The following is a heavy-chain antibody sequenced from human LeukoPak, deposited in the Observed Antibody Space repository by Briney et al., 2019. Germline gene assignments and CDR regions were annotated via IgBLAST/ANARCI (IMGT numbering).Heavy chain of an antibody. CDR3: ARVDRY. CDR1: GFTFSSYS. V-gene: IGHV3-48*01. Sequence: GGSLRLSCAVSGFTFSSYSMKWVRQAPGKGLEWISYISSSSSSIYYADSVKGRFTISRDNAKNSLYLQMSSLRAEDTAVYYCARVDRYWGQGTLVTVSS. CDR2: ISSSSSSI. J-gene: IGHJ4*02.